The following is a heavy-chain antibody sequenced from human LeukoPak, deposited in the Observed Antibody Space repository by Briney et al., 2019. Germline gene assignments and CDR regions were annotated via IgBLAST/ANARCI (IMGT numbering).Heavy chain of an antibody. CDR1: GFTFSSYS. Sequence: RTGGSLRLSCAASGFTFSSYSMNWVRQAPWKGLEWVSVIYSGGSTYYADSVKGRFTISRDNSKNTLYLQMNSLRAEDTAVYYCARARRPAALYGSGEGYYFDYWGQGTLVTVSS. CDR3: ARARRPAALYGSGEGYYFDY. D-gene: IGHD3-10*01. J-gene: IGHJ4*02. V-gene: IGHV3-53*01. CDR2: IYSGGST.